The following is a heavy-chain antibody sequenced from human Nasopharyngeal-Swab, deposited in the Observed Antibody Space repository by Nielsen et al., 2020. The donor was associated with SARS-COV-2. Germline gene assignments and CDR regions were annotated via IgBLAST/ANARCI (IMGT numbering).Heavy chain of an antibody. V-gene: IGHV1-8*01. Sequence: ASVKVSCKASGYTFTSYDINWVRQATGQGFEWMGWMNPNSGNTGYAQKFQGRVTMTRNTSISTAYMELSSLRSEDTAVYYCARAGRLEITGWFDPWGQGTLVTVSS. CDR1: GYTFTSYD. D-gene: IGHD1-1*01. CDR3: ARAGRLEITGWFDP. CDR2: MNPNSGNT. J-gene: IGHJ5*02.